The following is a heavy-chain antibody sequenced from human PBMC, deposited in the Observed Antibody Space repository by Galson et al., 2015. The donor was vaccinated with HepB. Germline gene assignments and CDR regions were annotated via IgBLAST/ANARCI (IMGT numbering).Heavy chain of an antibody. Sequence: ATLSLPCAVYGGSLSGYYWRWIRQPPGKGLEWIGEINHSGSTNYNPSLKSRVTISVDTSKNQFSLKLSSVTAADTAVYYCARGRYYYGSGRYRGLFDYWGQGTLVTVSS. V-gene: IGHV4-34*01. D-gene: IGHD3-10*01. J-gene: IGHJ4*02. CDR2: INHSGST. CDR3: ARGRYYYGSGRYRGLFDY. CDR1: GGSLSGYY.